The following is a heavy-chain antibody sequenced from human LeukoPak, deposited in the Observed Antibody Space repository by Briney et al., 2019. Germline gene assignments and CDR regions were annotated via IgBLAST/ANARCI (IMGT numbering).Heavy chain of an antibody. Sequence: PGGSLRLSCAASGFTFSSYGMSWVRQAPGKGLEWVSAISGSGGSTYYADSVKGRFTISRDNSKNTLYLQMNSLRAEDTAVYYCAKSDSITMVRGVSYYMDIWGKGTTVTISS. CDR2: ISGSGGST. D-gene: IGHD3-10*01. J-gene: IGHJ6*03. CDR3: AKSDSITMVRGVSYYMDI. CDR1: GFTFSSYG. V-gene: IGHV3-23*01.